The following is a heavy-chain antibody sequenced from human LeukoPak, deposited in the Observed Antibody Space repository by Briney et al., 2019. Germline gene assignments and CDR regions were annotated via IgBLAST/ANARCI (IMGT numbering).Heavy chain of an antibody. V-gene: IGHV3-23*01. CDR1: GFIFRNHA. Sequence: PGGSLRLSCAASGFIFRNHAMNWVRQAPGQGLEWVSGVSASGGSTFNTDSVKGRFSISRDNSKNTLYLEMNSLRPEDTALYYCAKDTSIGKYCTNGVCSPFDYWGQGTLVTVSS. CDR2: VSASGGST. J-gene: IGHJ4*02. CDR3: AKDTSIGKYCTNGVCSPFDY. D-gene: IGHD2-8*01.